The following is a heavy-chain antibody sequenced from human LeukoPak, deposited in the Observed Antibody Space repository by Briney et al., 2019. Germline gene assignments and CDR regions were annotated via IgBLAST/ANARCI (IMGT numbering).Heavy chain of an antibody. D-gene: IGHD3-3*01. CDR1: GYTFTSYY. J-gene: IGHJ4*02. CDR2: INPSGGST. Sequence: GASVKVSCKASGYTFTSYYMHWVRQAPGQGLEWMGIINPSGGSTSYAQKFQGRVTMTRDTSTSTVYMELSSLRSEDTAVYYCARSAIFAVATPIFDYWGQGTLVTVSS. CDR3: ARSAIFAVATPIFDY. V-gene: IGHV1-46*01.